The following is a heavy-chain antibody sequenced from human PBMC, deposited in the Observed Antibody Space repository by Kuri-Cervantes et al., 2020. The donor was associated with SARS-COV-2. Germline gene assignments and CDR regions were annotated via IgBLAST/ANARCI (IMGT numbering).Heavy chain of an antibody. CDR3: ARDQVVTIFGVVKNWFDP. CDR1: GFTFSGHW. D-gene: IGHD3-3*01. Sequence: GESLKISCAASGFTFSGHWIHWVRQAPGKGLVWVSRINPDGSYTNNADSVKGRFTVSRDNSKNTLYLQMNSLRAEDTAVYYCARDQVVTIFGVVKNWFDPWGQGTLVTVSS. CDR2: INPDGSYT. V-gene: IGHV3-74*01. J-gene: IGHJ5*02.